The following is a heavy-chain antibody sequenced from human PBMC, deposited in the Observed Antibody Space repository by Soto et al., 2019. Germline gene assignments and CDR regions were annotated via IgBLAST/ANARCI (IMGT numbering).Heavy chain of an antibody. CDR3: ARESPPYDYVWGSYRYRYAFDI. J-gene: IGHJ3*02. Sequence: ASVKVSCKASGYTFTGYYMHWVRQAPGQGLEWMGWINPNSGGTNYAQKFQGWVTITRDTSISTAYMELSRLRSDDTAVYYCARESPPYDYVWGSYRYRYAFDIWGQGTMVTVSS. CDR2: INPNSGGT. D-gene: IGHD3-16*02. CDR1: GYTFTGYY. V-gene: IGHV1-2*04.